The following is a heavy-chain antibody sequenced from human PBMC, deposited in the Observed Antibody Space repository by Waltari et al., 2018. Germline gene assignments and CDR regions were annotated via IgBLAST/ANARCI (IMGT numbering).Heavy chain of an antibody. CDR2: IRYGGSNK. D-gene: IGHD4-17*01. Sequence: QVQLVESGGGVVQPGGSLRLSCAASGFTFSSYGMHWVRQAPGKGLEWVAFIRYGGSNKYYADSVKGRFTISRDNSKNTLYLQMNSLRAEDTAVYYCAKDGDYDAEYFQHWGQGTLVTVSS. CDR1: GFTFSSYG. J-gene: IGHJ1*01. V-gene: IGHV3-30*02. CDR3: AKDGDYDAEYFQH.